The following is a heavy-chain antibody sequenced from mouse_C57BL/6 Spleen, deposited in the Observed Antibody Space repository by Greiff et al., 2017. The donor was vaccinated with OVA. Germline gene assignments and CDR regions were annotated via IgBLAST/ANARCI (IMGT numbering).Heavy chain of an antibody. CDR1: GYTFTSYW. CDR2: IDPSDSYT. V-gene: IGHV1-59*01. CDR3: ARRLGPDWYFDV. J-gene: IGHJ1*03. Sequence: VQLQQPGAELVRPGTSVKLSCKASGYTFTSYWMHWVKQRPGQGLEWIGVIDPSDSYTNYNQKFKGKATLTVDTSSSTAYMQLSSLTSEDSAVYYCARRLGPDWYFDVWGTGTTVTVSS. D-gene: IGHD4-1*01.